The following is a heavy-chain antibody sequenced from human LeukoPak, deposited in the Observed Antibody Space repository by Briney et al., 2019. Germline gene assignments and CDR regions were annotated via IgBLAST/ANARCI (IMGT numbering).Heavy chain of an antibody. CDR2: ISAYNGNT. D-gene: IGHD1-26*01. CDR1: GYTFTGYY. CDR3: ARVWLKSGSYPRGLDY. V-gene: IGHV1-18*04. Sequence: ASVKVSCKASGYTFTGYYMHWVRQAPGQGLEWMGWISAYNGNTNYAQKLQGRVTMTTDTSTSTAYMELRSLRSDDTAVYYCARVWLKSGSYPRGLDYWGQGTLVTVSS. J-gene: IGHJ4*02.